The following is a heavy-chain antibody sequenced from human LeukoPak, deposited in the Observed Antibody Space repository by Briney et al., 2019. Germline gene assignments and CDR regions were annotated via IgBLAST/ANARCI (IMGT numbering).Heavy chain of an antibody. J-gene: IGHJ5*02. CDR1: GGSFSGYY. D-gene: IGHD3-3*01. V-gene: IGHV4-34*01. CDR3: ARGLDFWLGRRYNWFDP. CDR2: INHSGST. Sequence: SETLSLTCAVYGGSFSGYYWSWIRQPPGKGLEWIGEINHSGSTNYNPSLKSRVTISVDTFKNQFSLKLSSVTAADTAVYYCARGLDFWLGRRYNWFDPWGQGTLVTVSS.